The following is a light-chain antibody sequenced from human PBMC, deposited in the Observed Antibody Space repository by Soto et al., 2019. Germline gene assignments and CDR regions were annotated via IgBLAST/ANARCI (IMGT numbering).Light chain of an antibody. CDR1: QSLVYSDGNTY. CDR2: LGS. Sequence: DVVMTQSPLSLPVTLGQPASISCRSTQSLVYSDGNTYLDWYLQKPGQSPHLLIYLGSNRASGVPDRFSGSGSGTDFTLKISRVEAEDVGVYYCMQALQTPRAFGQGTRLEIK. CDR3: MQALQTPRA. V-gene: IGKV2-28*01. J-gene: IGKJ5*01.